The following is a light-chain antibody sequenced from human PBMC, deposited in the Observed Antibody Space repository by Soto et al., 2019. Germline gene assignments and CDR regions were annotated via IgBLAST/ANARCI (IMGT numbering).Light chain of an antibody. CDR3: AAWDDSLNGFYV. J-gene: IGLJ1*01. CDR2: NNN. CDR1: SSNIGSNT. Sequence: QSVLTQPPSASGTPGQGVTISCSGSSSNIGSNTVNWYQQLPGTAPKLLIYNNNQRPSGVPDRISGSKSGTSASLAIGGLQSEDEADYYCAAWDDSLNGFYVFGTGTKVTVL. V-gene: IGLV1-44*01.